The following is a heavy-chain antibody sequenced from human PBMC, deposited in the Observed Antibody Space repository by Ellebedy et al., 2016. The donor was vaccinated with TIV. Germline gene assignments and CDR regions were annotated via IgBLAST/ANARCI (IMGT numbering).Heavy chain of an antibody. Sequence: GESLKISCAASGLTFSSYSMNWVRQAPGKGLEWVAFIRYDGSDTYYADSVKGRFSISRDNSKNTLYLQMNSLRAEDTAVYYCARKGDSSGLKSYYISCFDPWGQGTLVTVSS. CDR2: IRYDGSDT. CDR1: GLTFSSYS. D-gene: IGHD3-10*01. CDR3: ARKGDSSGLKSYYISCFDP. J-gene: IGHJ5*02. V-gene: IGHV3-30*02.